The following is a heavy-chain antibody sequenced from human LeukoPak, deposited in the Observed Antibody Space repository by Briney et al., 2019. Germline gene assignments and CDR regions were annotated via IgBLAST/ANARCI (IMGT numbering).Heavy chain of an antibody. V-gene: IGHV3-30*18. D-gene: IGHD2-15*01. Sequence: GGSLSLSCAASGFTFSTYGMHWVRQAPGKGPERVAVISNDGSNKYHAESVRGRFTISRDNSKNTLYLQMNSLRAEDTAVYYCAKDAGHCSGGSCYRQDYWGQGTLVTVSS. CDR1: GFTFSTYG. J-gene: IGHJ4*02. CDR2: ISNDGSNK. CDR3: AKDAGHCSGGSCYRQDY.